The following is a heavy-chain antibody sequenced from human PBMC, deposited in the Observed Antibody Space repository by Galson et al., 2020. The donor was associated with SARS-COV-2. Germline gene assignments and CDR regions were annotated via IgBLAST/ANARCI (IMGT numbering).Heavy chain of an antibody. Sequence: GGSLRLSCAASGFRFSTYAMHWVRQAPGKGLEWVAVILSDGNHKYYGDSVQGRFTISRDNSKNTVDLQMNSLRADDTAVYYCASSIIVAGGIDYWGQGTLVTVSS. CDR2: ILSDGNHK. CDR3: ASSIIVAGGIDY. D-gene: IGHD6-19*01. V-gene: IGHV3-33*08. CDR1: GFRFSTYA. J-gene: IGHJ4*02.